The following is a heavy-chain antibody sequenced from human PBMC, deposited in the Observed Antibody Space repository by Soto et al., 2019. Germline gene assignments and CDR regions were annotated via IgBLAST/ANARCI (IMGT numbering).Heavy chain of an antibody. V-gene: IGHV1-46*01. CDR2: INPSGGST. CDR1: GYTFTSYD. J-gene: IGHJ6*03. CDR3: AKGRRGGGYSSSHPSPAGQYYYYMDV. Sequence: ASVKVSCKASGYTFTSYDINWVRQATGQGLEWMGIINPSGGSTSYAQKFQGRVTMTRDTSTSTVYMELSSLRSEDTAVYYCAKGRRGGGYSSSHPSPAGQYYYYMDVWGKGTTVTVSS. D-gene: IGHD6-13*01.